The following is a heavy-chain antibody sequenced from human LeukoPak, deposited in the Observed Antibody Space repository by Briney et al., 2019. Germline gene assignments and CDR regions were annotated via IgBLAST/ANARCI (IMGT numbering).Heavy chain of an antibody. CDR2: ISGSGGST. V-gene: IGHV3-23*01. D-gene: IGHD2-2*01. Sequence: GGSLRLSCAASGFTFSSYGMSWVRQAPGKGLEWVSAISGSGGSTYYADSVKGRFTISRDNSKNTLYLQMNSLRAEDTAVYYCAKVLRRYCSSTSCYPDYWGQGTLVTVSS. J-gene: IGHJ4*02. CDR3: AKVLRRYCSSTSCYPDY. CDR1: GFTFSSYG.